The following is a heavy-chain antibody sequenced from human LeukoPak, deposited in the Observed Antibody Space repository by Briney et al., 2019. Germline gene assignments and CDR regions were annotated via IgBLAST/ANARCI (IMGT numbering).Heavy chain of an antibody. V-gene: IGHV4-59*08. CDR1: GGSISHYY. CDR2: VSNSGTT. J-gene: IGHJ4*02. D-gene: IGHD3-22*01. CDR3: ARHHSSAYPFDY. Sequence: SETLSLTRTVSGGSISHYYWSWIRQSPGKGLEWIGHVSNSGTTNYRPSLRSRVTVSVDTSQNHVSLKLTSMTAADTGLYYCARHHSSAYPFDYWGQGTLVTVSS.